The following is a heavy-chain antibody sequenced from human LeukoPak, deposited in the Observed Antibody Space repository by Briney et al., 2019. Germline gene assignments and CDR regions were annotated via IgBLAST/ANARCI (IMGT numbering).Heavy chain of an antibody. D-gene: IGHD3-9*01. CDR3: AKSNYDILTGYYPKFDY. CDR2: IWFDGNNK. V-gene: IGHV3-33*06. CDR1: GFIFSSYG. Sequence: GGSLRLSCAASGFIFSSYGMHWVRQAPGKGLEWVAVIWFDGNNKYYADSVKGRFTISRDNSKNTLYLQMNSLRAEDTAVYYCAKSNYDILTGYYPKFDYWGQGTLVTVSS. J-gene: IGHJ4*02.